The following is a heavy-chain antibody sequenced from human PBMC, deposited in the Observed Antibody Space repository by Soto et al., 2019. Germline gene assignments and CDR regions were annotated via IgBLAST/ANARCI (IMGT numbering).Heavy chain of an antibody. CDR1: GFTFSTFD. CDR3: TKGAWLDY. Sequence: EVQLLESGGGLVQPGGSLRLSCAASGFTFSTFDMSWVRQAPGKGLEWVSAILGSTGNTYYADSVKGRFTISKDNSENTLFLHMSSLRPEDTALYYCTKGAWLDYWGQGMLVTVSS. CDR2: ILGSTGNT. V-gene: IGHV3-23*01. D-gene: IGHD3-9*01. J-gene: IGHJ4*02.